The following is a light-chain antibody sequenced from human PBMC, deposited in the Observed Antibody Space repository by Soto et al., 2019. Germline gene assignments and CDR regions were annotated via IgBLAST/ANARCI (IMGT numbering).Light chain of an antibody. CDR1: QDSRKY. J-gene: IGKJ3*01. CDR2: GAS. V-gene: IGKV1-33*01. CDR3: QHDDHLPPFT. Sequence: DIQMTQSPSSLSASVGDRVTITCQASQDSRKYLSWYQQKPGRAPKLLIYGASNLETGVPSRFSGSGYGSDFTFTISSLQPEDVATYYCQHDDHLPPFTFGPGTKVAVK.